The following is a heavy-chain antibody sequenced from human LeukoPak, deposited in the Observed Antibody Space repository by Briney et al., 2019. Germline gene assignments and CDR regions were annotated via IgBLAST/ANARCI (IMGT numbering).Heavy chain of an antibody. CDR1: GDSVSSNSAA. D-gene: IGHD5-12*01. Sequence: PSQTPSLTCAIAGDSVSSNSAAWNWIRQPPSRGLEWLRRTYDRSKRCNDYAVSVKSRKTISPDTSKDQFSLQLNSVTPEDTAVYYCERGSNSGYDYPCDCWGQGTLVTVSS. V-gene: IGHV6-1*01. CDR3: ERGSNSGYDYPCDC. CDR2: TYDRSKRCN. J-gene: IGHJ4*02.